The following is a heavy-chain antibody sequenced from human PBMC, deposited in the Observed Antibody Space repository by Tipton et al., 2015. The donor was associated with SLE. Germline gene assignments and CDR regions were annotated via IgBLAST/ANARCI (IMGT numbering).Heavy chain of an antibody. D-gene: IGHD1-14*01. CDR1: GGSISSGDYY. V-gene: IGHV4-30-4*01. J-gene: IGHJ6*02. Sequence: TLSLTCTVSGGSISSGDYYWSWIRQPPGKGLEWIGYIYYSGSTYYNPSLKSRVTISVDTSKNQFSLTLRSVTAADTAVYYCARGGTGVGYFYYGMDVWGQGTTVSVSS. CDR3: ARGGTGVGYFYYGMDV. CDR2: IYYSGST.